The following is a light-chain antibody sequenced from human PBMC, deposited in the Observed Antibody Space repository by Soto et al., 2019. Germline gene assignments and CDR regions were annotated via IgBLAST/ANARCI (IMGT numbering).Light chain of an antibody. J-gene: IGLJ2*01. V-gene: IGLV2-8*01. CDR2: EVS. Sequence: QSALTQPASVSGSPGQSITISCTGTSSDVGGYNYVSWYQHYPGKAPKLLIYEVSKRPQGVPDRFTGSKSGNTASLTVSGLQPDDEADYYCSSSPGSNGFVVFGGGTKLTVL. CDR1: SSDVGGYNY. CDR3: SSSPGSNGFVV.